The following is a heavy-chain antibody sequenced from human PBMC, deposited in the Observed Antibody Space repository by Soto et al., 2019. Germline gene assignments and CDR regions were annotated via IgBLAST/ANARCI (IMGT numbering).Heavy chain of an antibody. CDR2: TYWDDDN. J-gene: IGHJ4*02. CDR1: GFSLNERAVG. Sequence: QITLEESGPTLVKPTQTLTLTCTFSGFSLNERAVGVGWIRQPPGKALEWLAFTYWDDDNHYSPSLKSRLTINKDTSKNQVVLTMTNTDPADTATYYCAHGSGWLFDYWGQGTQVTVSS. D-gene: IGHD6-19*01. V-gene: IGHV2-5*02. CDR3: AHGSGWLFDY.